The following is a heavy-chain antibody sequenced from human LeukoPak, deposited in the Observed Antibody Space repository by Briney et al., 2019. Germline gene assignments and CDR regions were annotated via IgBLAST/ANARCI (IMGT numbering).Heavy chain of an antibody. Sequence: ASVKVSCKASGGTFSSYAISWVRQAPGQGLEWMGRIIPIFGIANYAQKFQGRVTITADKSTSTAYMELSSLRSEDTAVYYCAGGSRDGYPPLDYWGQGTLVTVSS. CDR2: IIPIFGIA. V-gene: IGHV1-69*04. CDR3: AGGSRDGYPPLDY. D-gene: IGHD5-24*01. J-gene: IGHJ4*02. CDR1: GGTFSSYA.